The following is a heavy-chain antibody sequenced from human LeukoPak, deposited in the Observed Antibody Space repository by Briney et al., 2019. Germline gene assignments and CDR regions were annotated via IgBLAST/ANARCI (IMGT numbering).Heavy chain of an antibody. D-gene: IGHD6-19*01. V-gene: IGHV3-7*01. J-gene: IGHJ5*02. CDR2: IKQDGSEK. CDR3: AREAGDSSGWYNWFDP. CDR1: GFTFXSYW. Sequence: GGSLRLSCAASGFTFXSYWMSWVRQASGKGREWXXNIKQDGSEKXXXXSVXGXFTISRDNAKNSLYLQMNSLRTEDTAVYYCAREAGDSSGWYNWFDPWGQGTLVTVSS.